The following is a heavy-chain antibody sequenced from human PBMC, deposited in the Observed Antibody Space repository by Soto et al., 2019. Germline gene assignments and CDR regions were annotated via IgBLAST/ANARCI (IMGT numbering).Heavy chain of an antibody. CDR1: GDSISTFY. CDR2: VYYTGST. J-gene: IGHJ4*02. V-gene: IGHV4-59*13. Sequence: SETLSLTCTVSGDSISTFYWGWMRQSPGKELEWIGYVYYTGSTNYYPSLKSRVTISVDRSKNQFSLKLTSANAADTAVYYCARGRTVRNYADDSSEYLYCFDYWGQVNQVTVSS. CDR3: ARGRTVRNYADDSSEYLYCFDY. D-gene: IGHD3-22*01.